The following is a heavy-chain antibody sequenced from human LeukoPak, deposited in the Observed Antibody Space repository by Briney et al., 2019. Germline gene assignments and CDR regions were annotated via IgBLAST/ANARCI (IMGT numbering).Heavy chain of an antibody. Sequence: GASVKVSCKASGYTFTNSYIHWVRQAPGQVLEWMGLINPDGGNTNYAQNFQGRVTLTRDTSTSTVYMELSSLRSEDTAVYYCARAASWSPIGDSYYYMDVWGKGTTVTISS. J-gene: IGHJ6*03. V-gene: IGHV1-46*01. D-gene: IGHD6-13*01. CDR3: ARAASWSPIGDSYYYMDV. CDR2: INPDGGNT. CDR1: GYTFTNSY.